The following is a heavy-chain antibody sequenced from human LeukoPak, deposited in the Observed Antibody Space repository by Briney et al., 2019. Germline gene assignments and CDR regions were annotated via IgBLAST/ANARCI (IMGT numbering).Heavy chain of an antibody. V-gene: IGHV1-8*01. CDR3: ASPPLYSSGWHAHY. CDR2: MNPNSGNT. Sequence: GASVTVSCKASGYTFTSYDINWVRQAPGQGLEWMGWMNPNSGNTGYAQKFQGRVTMTRNTSISTAYMELSSLRSEDTAVYYCASPPLYSSGWHAHYWGQGTLFTVSS. CDR1: GYTFTSYD. D-gene: IGHD6-19*01. J-gene: IGHJ4*02.